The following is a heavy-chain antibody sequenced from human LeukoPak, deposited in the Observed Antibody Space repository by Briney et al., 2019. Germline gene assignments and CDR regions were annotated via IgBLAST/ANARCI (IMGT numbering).Heavy chain of an antibody. V-gene: IGHV3-74*01. CDR1: GFTFSSHW. CDR2: IYIDGRRI. Sequence: GGSLRLSCAASGFTFSSHWMHWVRQAPEKGLVWLSRIYIDGRRISYADSVKGRFTISRDNAENTLYLQMNSLRAEDTAGYYCARGHDVGWATDSWGQGTLVTVSS. J-gene: IGHJ4*02. CDR3: ARGHDVGWATDS. D-gene: IGHD1-26*01.